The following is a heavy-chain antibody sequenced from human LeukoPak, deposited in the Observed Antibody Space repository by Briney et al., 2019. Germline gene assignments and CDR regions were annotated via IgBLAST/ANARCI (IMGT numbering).Heavy chain of an antibody. CDR2: IIPIFGTA. V-gene: IGHV1-69*13. Sequence: GASVKVSCKASGGTFSSYAISWVRQAPGQGLEWMGGIIPIFGTANYAQKFQGRVTITADESTSTAYMELSSLRSEDTAVYYCARDRKTTTGTTYDAFDIWGQGTMVTVSS. CDR1: GGTFSSYA. CDR3: ARDRKTTTGTTYDAFDI. J-gene: IGHJ3*02. D-gene: IGHD1-1*01.